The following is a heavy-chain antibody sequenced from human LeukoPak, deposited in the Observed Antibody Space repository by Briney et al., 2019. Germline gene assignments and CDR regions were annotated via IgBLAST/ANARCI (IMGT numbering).Heavy chain of an antibody. CDR1: GYTFTGYY. CDR3: ARGGAAAGTAPYGAPY. V-gene: IGHV1-2*02. Sequence: ASVKVSCKASGYTFTGYYMHWGRQAPGQGLEWMGWINPNSGGTNYAQKFQGRVTMTRDTSISTAYMELSRLRSDDTAVYYCARGGAAAGTAPYGAPYWGQGTLVTVSS. CDR2: INPNSGGT. D-gene: IGHD6-13*01. J-gene: IGHJ4*02.